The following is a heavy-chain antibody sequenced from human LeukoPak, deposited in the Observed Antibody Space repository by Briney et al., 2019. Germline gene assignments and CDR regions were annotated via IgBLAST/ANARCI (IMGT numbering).Heavy chain of an antibody. D-gene: IGHD5-12*01. J-gene: IGHJ4*02. CDR1: GFTSTKYA. CDR3: AKGAYDYIEIAYFDS. Sequence: GGSLRLSCAASGFTSTKYAMNWVRQAPGKGLEWVSVLIGSSGSTDYADSVKGRFTMSGDISKNTLFLQMNSLRAEDTAIYYCAKGAYDYIEIAYFDSWGQGTLVTVSS. CDR2: LIGSSGST. V-gene: IGHV3-23*01.